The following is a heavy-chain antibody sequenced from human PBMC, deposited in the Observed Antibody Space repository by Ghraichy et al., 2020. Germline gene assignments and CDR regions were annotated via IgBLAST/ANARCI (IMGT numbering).Heavy chain of an antibody. J-gene: IGHJ6*01. Sequence: GGSLRLSCAASGFTFSSYSMNWVRQAPGKGLEWVSYISSSSSTIYYADSVKGRFTISRDNSKNSLYLQMNSLRDEDTAVYYCARPTAPEYGSGSYNQMDSYDGMEVWGQGTTVTVSS. CDR2: ISSSSSTI. D-gene: IGHD3-10*01. CDR3: ARPTAPEYGSGSYNQMDSYDGMEV. V-gene: IGHV3-48*02. CDR1: GFTFSSYS.